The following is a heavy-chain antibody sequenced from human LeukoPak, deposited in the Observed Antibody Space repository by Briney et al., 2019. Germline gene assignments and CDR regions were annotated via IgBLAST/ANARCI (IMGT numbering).Heavy chain of an antibody. CDR3: AKDFRIGYSAHFDY. CDR2: IYENGGTT. Sequence: GGSLRLSCAASGFTFSSYAMSWVRQAPEKGLEFVSGIYENGGTTYYADSVKGRFSISRDNSKNTLYLQMDSLRGEDTAVYYCAKDFRIGYSAHFDYWGQGALVTVSS. D-gene: IGHD2-21*01. CDR1: GFTFSSYA. J-gene: IGHJ4*02. V-gene: IGHV3-23*01.